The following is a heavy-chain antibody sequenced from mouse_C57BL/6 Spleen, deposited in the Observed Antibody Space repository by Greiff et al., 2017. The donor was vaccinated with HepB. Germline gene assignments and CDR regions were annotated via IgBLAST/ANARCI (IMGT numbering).Heavy chain of an antibody. CDR2: NNPSNGGT. Sequence: QVQLQQPGTELVKPGASVKLSCKASGYTFTSYWMHWVKQRPGQGLEWIGNNNPSNGGTNYNEKFKSKATLTVEKSSSTAYMQLSSLTSEDSAVYYCARTHYDYDGGTWFAYWGQGTLVTVSA. V-gene: IGHV1-53*01. J-gene: IGHJ3*01. CDR1: GYTFTSYW. CDR3: ARTHYDYDGGTWFAY. D-gene: IGHD2-4*01.